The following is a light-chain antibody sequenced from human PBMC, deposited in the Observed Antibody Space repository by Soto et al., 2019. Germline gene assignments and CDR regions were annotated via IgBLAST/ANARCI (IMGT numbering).Light chain of an antibody. CDR3: QKGNSLPPFT. J-gene: IGKJ3*01. CDR1: QSLTRW. V-gene: IGKV1D-12*01. Sequence: DFQMTQSPSSVSASVGDRVTITCRATQSLTRWLAWYQQKPGQAPKLLIYAASTLHSGVSSRFNGTGSGTDFTLTINNLQPEDVATYYCQKGNSLPPFTFGPGTRVDI. CDR2: AAS.